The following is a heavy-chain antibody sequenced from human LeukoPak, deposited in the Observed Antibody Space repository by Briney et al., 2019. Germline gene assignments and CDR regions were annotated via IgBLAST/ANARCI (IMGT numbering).Heavy chain of an antibody. D-gene: IGHD5-24*01. CDR1: GYTFTSYD. Sequence: ASVKVSCKASGYTFTSYDINSVLQATGHGRVWMRWMNPNSGNTGYAQKFQGRVTMTRNTSISTAYMELSSLRSEDTAVYYCARGDLDGYPQGEIDYWGQGTLVTVSS. CDR2: MNPNSGNT. J-gene: IGHJ4*02. V-gene: IGHV1-8*01. CDR3: ARGDLDGYPQGEIDY.